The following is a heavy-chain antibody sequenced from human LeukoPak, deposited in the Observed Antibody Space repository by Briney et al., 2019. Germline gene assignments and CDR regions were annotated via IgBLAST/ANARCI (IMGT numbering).Heavy chain of an antibody. D-gene: IGHD3-22*01. CDR3: AKDYYDSSIFSAPHLFAC. Sequence: GGTLRLSCAASGFTFSSHAMTWVRQASGKGLEWVSSIRGSGGNTYYADSVKGRFTISRDNFQNTLYLQMNSLRAEDTAVYYCAKDYYDSSIFSAPHLFACWGQGTLVTVSS. J-gene: IGHJ4*02. CDR2: IRGSGGNT. V-gene: IGHV3-23*01. CDR1: GFTFSSHA.